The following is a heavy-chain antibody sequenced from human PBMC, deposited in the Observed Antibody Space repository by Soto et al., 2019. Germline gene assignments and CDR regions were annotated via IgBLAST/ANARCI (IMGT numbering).Heavy chain of an antibody. CDR3: ARSQDYCSSTSCYSGAFDI. CDR1: GFTFDDYG. J-gene: IGHJ3*02. V-gene: IGHV3-20*01. Sequence: GGSLSLSCAASGFTFDDYGMSWVRQAPGKGLEWVSGINWNGGSTGYADSVKGRFTISRDNAKNSLYLQMNSLRAEDTAFYHCARSQDYCSSTSCYSGAFDIWGQGTMVTVSS. D-gene: IGHD2-2*01. CDR2: INWNGGST.